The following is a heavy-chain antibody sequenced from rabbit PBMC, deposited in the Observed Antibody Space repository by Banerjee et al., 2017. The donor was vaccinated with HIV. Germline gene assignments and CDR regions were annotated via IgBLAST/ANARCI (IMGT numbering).Heavy chain of an antibody. J-gene: IGHJ4*01. CDR2: IYSGSGST. V-gene: IGHV1S40*01. CDR3: ASSSASGSTYYRWSFNL. D-gene: IGHD8-1*01. Sequence: QSLEESGGDLVKPEGSLTLTCTASGFTLSSYWMCWVRQAPGKGLEWIGCIYSGSGSTYYASWVNGRFTVSKTSSTTVTLQMTSLTAADTATYFCASSSASGSTYYRWSFNLWGQGTLVTVS. CDR1: GFTLSSYW.